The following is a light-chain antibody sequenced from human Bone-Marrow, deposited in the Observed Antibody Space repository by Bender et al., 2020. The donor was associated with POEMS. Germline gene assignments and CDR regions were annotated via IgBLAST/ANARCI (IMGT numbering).Light chain of an antibody. CDR2: EAI. CDR1: SSDVATYNL. J-gene: IGLJ3*02. V-gene: IGLV2-14*02. CDR3: TSYTSSNTLV. Sequence: QSVLTQPPSVSGAPGQRVTISCTGTSSDVATYNLVSWYQHHPAKAPKLMIYEAIKRPSGVSNRFSGSKSGNTASLTISGLQAEDETDYYCTSYTSSNTLVFGGGTKVTVL.